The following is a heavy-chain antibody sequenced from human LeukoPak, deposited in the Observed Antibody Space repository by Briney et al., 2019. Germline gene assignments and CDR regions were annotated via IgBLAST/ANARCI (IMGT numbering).Heavy chain of an antibody. CDR2: ISAHYGNT. CDR3: ARGVDYYDSSGYYLDAFDI. CDR1: GYIFTRYG. V-gene: IGHV1-18*01. D-gene: IGHD3-22*01. J-gene: IGHJ3*02. Sequence: GASVKVSCKASGYIFTRYGISWVRQAPGQGLEWMGWISAHYGNTNYEQKFQGRVTMTRDTSISTAYMELRRLRSDDTAVYYCARGVDYYDSSGYYLDAFDIWGQGTMVTVSS.